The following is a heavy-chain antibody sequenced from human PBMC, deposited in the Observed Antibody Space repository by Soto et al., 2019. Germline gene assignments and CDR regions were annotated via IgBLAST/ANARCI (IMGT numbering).Heavy chain of an antibody. D-gene: IGHD2-2*01. CDR2: IIPILGIA. CDR1: GGTFSSYT. J-gene: IGHJ4*02. Sequence: QVQLVQSGAEVKKPGSSVKVSCKASGGTFSSYTISWVRQAPGQGLEWMGRIIPILGIANYAQKFQGSVTITADKSTSTAYMELSSLRSEDTAVYYCATYCSSTSCYEHWGQGTLVTVSS. CDR3: ATYCSSTSCYEH. V-gene: IGHV1-69*02.